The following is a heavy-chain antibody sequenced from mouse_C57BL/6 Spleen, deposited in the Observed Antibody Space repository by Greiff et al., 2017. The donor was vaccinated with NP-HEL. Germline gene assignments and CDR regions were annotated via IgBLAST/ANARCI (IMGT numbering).Heavy chain of an antibody. V-gene: IGHV5-4*03. Sequence: EVKLVESGGGLVKPGGSLKLSCAASGFTFSSYAMSSVRQTPEKRLEWVATISDGGSYTYYPDNVKGRFTISRDNAKNTLYLQMSHLKSEDTAMYYCASDAYYSAMDYWGQGTSVTVSS. CDR2: ISDGGSYT. CDR1: GFTFSSYA. CDR3: ASDAYYSAMDY. J-gene: IGHJ4*01. D-gene: IGHD2-12*01.